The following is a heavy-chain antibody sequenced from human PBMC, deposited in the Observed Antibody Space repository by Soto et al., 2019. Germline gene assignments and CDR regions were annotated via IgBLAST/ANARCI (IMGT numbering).Heavy chain of an antibody. CDR2: IKTDSGQT. J-gene: IGHJ5*02. CDR1: GYTFTTYS. D-gene: IGHD7-27*01. CDR3: ARQRGRYITNWGSGRPDNWFDP. Sequence: VQLVQSGAEVKKPGASVTVSCKASGYTFTTYSVHRVRQAPGQSLEWMGWIKTDSGQTKYAQRFQGRVIITRDTSATTVYMELNNLKSEDTAMYYCARQRGRYITNWGSGRPDNWFDPWGQGTLVTVSS. V-gene: IGHV1-3*04.